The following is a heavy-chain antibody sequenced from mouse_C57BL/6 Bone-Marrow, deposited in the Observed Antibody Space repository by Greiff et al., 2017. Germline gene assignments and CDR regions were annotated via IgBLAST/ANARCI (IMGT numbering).Heavy chain of an antibody. CDR2: ICSGGSYT. CDR1: GFTFSSYG. D-gene: IGHD1-1*01. V-gene: IGHV5-6*01. CDR3: ASPSIVAHYYAIDY. J-gene: IGHJ4*01. Sequence: EVKLVESGGDLVKPGGSLKLSCAASGFTFSSYGMSWVRQTPDKRLEWVATICSGGSYTYYPDSVKGRFTITRDNAKNTLYMQMSRLKSEDTAMFYCASPSIVAHYYAIDYWGQGTSVTVSS.